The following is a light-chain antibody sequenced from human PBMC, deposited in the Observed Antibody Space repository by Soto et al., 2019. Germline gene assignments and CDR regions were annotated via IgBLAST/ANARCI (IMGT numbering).Light chain of an antibody. CDR2: DAS. V-gene: IGKV3-20*01. Sequence: ETMMTQSPDTLSVSLGERATLSCRASQSLRSSLAWYQQKPGQAPRLLIYDASTRATGIPARFSGSGSGTDFTLTISRLEPEDFAVYYCQQYGTSPQTFGQGTKVDIK. CDR1: QSLRSS. J-gene: IGKJ1*01. CDR3: QQYGTSPQT.